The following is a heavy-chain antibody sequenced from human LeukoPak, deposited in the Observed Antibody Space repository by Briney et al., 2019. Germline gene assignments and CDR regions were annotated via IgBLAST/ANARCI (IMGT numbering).Heavy chain of an antibody. Sequence: SETLSLTYTVSGGSFSSYYWSWIRQSAGKGLEWIGRIYSTGSTNYNPSLKSRVTMSVDTSKNQFSLRLRSVTAADTAVYYCARQIASAGTAGFDFWGQGALVTVSS. D-gene: IGHD6-13*01. CDR1: GGSFSSYY. J-gene: IGHJ4*02. V-gene: IGHV4-4*07. CDR2: IYSTGST. CDR3: ARQIASAGTAGFDF.